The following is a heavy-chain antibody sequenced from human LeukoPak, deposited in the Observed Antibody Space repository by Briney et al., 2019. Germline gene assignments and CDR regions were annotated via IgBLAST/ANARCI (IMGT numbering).Heavy chain of an antibody. V-gene: IGHV4-59*11. CDR2: IYYSGST. Sequence: SETLSLTCTVSGGSISSHYWSWIRQPPGKGLAWIGYIYYSGSTNYNPSLKSRVTISVDTSKNQFSLKLSSVTAADTAVYYCARSDFDWLLFYDYWGQGTLVTVSS. CDR1: GGSISSHY. CDR3: ARSDFDWLLFYDY. D-gene: IGHD3-9*01. J-gene: IGHJ4*02.